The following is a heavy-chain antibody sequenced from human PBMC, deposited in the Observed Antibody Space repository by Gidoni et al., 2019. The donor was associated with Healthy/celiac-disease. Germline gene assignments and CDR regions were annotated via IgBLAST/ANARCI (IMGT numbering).Heavy chain of an antibody. Sequence: EVQLVESGGGLVKPGGSLRLSCAASGFTFSSYSMNWVRQAPGKGLEWVSSMSSSSSYICYADSVKGRFTISRDNAKNSLYLQMNSLRAEDTAVYYCARVDDFWSGYYQGEGIYGMDVWGQGTTVTVS. J-gene: IGHJ6*02. CDR2: MSSSSSYI. D-gene: IGHD3-3*01. V-gene: IGHV3-21*01. CDR3: ARVDDFWSGYYQGEGIYGMDV. CDR1: GFTFSSYS.